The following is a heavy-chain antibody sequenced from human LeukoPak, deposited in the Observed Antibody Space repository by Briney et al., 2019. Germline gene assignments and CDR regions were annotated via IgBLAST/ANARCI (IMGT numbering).Heavy chain of an antibody. D-gene: IGHD6-19*01. CDR1: GFTFSDYY. Sequence: GGSLRLSCAASGFTFSDYYMSWVRQAPGKGLEWVSAISGSGGSTYYADSVKGRFTISRDNSKSTLYLQMNSLRAEDTAVYYCAKGSGYSSGWVDYWGQGTLVTVSS. J-gene: IGHJ4*02. CDR3: AKGSGYSSGWVDY. V-gene: IGHV3-23*01. CDR2: ISGSGGST.